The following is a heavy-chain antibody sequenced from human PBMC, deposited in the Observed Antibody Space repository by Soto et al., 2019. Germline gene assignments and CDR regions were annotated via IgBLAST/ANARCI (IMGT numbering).Heavy chain of an antibody. CDR2: INAGNGNT. Sequence: ASVKVSCKASGYTFTSYAMHWVRQAPGQRLEWMGWINAGNGNTKYSQKFQGRVTITRDTSASTAYMELSSLRSEDTAVYYCARDQLLAAGTKPNYYMYVWGKGTTVTVSS. D-gene: IGHD6-13*01. J-gene: IGHJ6*03. CDR1: GYTFTSYA. V-gene: IGHV1-3*01. CDR3: ARDQLLAAGTKPNYYMYV.